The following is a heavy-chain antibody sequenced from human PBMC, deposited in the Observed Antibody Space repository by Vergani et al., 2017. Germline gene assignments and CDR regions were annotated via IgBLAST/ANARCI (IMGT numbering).Heavy chain of an antibody. CDR3: AKANPRNSGYDYLYYYHAMDV. Sequence: VQLVESGGGEVQPGRSLRLSCSAAGFPFSDYAMNWVRQAPGKGLEWVSGISGSGGSTYYAGSVKGRFTISRDSSKNTLYLQMNSLSAGDTAVYYCAKANPRNSGYDYLYYYHAMDVWGQGTTVTVSS. CDR2: ISGSGGST. D-gene: IGHD5-12*01. V-gene: IGHV3-23*04. CDR1: GFPFSDYA. J-gene: IGHJ6*02.